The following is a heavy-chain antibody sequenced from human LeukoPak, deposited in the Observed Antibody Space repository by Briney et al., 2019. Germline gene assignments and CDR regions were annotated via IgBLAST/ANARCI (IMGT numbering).Heavy chain of an antibody. J-gene: IGHJ4*02. V-gene: IGHV3-48*03. CDR3: APYGDFFDY. CDR1: GFTFSRYE. CDR2: ISSSGTTI. D-gene: IGHD4-17*01. Sequence: PGGSLRLSCAASGFTFSRYEMNWVRQAPGKGLEWGSYISSSGTTIYYADSVKGRFTISRDNAKNSLFLLMNSLRPEDTAVYYCAPYGDFFDYWGQGTLVTVSS.